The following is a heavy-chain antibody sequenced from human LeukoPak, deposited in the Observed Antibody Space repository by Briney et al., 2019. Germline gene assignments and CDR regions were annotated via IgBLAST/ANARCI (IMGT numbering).Heavy chain of an antibody. D-gene: IGHD2-15*01. CDR2: ITNNGGST. CDR1: GFTFSSYA. CDR3: ARDGSDCRGGTCDRGPYDY. V-gene: IGHV3-64*01. J-gene: IGHJ4*02. Sequence: PGGSLRLSCAASGFTFSSYAMHWVRQAPGKGLEYVSAITNNGGSTNYGNSVKGRFTISRDNSKNTLYLQMGSLRADDMAVYYCARDGSDCRGGTCDRGPYDYWGQGTLVTVSS.